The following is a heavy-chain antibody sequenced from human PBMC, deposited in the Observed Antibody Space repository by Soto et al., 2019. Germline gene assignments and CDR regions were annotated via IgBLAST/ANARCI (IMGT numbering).Heavy chain of an antibody. V-gene: IGHV4-39*01. CDR2: IYYSGST. CDR3: ARTITMVRGVIINDYYYGMDV. Sequence: LTCTVSGGSISSSSYYWGWIRQPPGKGLEWIGSIYYSGSTYYNPSLKSRVTISVDTSKNQFSLKLSSVTAADTAVYYCARTITMVRGVIINDYYYGMDVWGQGTTVTVSS. D-gene: IGHD3-10*01. J-gene: IGHJ6*02. CDR1: GGSISSSSYY.